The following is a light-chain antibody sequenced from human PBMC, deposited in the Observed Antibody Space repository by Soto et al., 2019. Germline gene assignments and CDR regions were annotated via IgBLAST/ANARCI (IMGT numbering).Light chain of an antibody. CDR3: QQYETFSGT. J-gene: IGKJ1*01. Sequence: DIQLTQSPSTLSASVGDRVTITCRASQSISGWLAWYQQKPGEAPKLLIYDASALPRGVPSRFSGSGSGTKFTLTIASLQPDDFATYYCQQYETFSGTFGPGTKVDIK. CDR2: DAS. CDR1: QSISGW. V-gene: IGKV1-5*01.